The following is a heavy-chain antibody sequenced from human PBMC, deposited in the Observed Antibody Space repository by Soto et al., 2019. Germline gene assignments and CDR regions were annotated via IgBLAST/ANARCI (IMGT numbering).Heavy chain of an antibody. V-gene: IGHV3-23*01. CDR2: ITGSGASS. Sequence: EVQLLESGGGLVQAGGSLRLSCVASGFTFSNYAMNWVRQAPGKRLEWVSAITGSGASSYFTDSVKGRFTISRDNSRNTLVLQMNSLTAEDTAVYYCAKDFIPSYGTGLLSDVWGKGTTVTVSS. J-gene: IGHJ6*03. CDR1: GFTFSNYA. CDR3: AKDFIPSYGTGLLSDV. D-gene: IGHD2-8*02.